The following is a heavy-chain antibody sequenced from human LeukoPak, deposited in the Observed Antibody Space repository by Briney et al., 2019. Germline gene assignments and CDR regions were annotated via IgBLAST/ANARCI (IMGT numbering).Heavy chain of an antibody. V-gene: IGHV4-39*07. CDR2: IYHSGST. CDR3: ARETSQKGAHYMDV. Sequence: SETLSLTCTVSGGSISSSSYYWGWIRQPPGKGLEWIGNIYHSGSTYYNPSLKSRVTISVDTSKNQFSLKLSSVTAADTAVYYCARETSQKGAHYMDVWGKGTTITISS. CDR1: GGSISSSSYY. D-gene: IGHD3-16*01. J-gene: IGHJ6*03.